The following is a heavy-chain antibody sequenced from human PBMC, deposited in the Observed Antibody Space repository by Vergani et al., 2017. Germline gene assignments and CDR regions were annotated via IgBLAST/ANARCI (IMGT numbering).Heavy chain of an antibody. D-gene: IGHD1-20*01. Sequence: QLQLQESGPGLVKPSDTLSLTCTVSGGSITSSSYYWGWIRQPPGKGLEWIGSVYYSGTTYYIPSRKSRVTITIDTSKNQFSLKLSSVTAADTAVYYCARHGLVTGRAFDYWGQGTLVTVSS. CDR1: GGSITSSSYY. J-gene: IGHJ4*02. CDR3: ARHGLVTGRAFDY. V-gene: IGHV4-39*01. CDR2: VYYSGTT.